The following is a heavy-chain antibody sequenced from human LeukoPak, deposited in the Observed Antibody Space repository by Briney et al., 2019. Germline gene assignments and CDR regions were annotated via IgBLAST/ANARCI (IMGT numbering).Heavy chain of an antibody. CDR1: GYTFTGYY. CDR2: INPNSGGT. V-gene: IGHV1-2*02. Sequence: ASVKVSCKAPGYTFTGYYMHWVRQAPGQGLEWMGWINPNSGGTNYAQKFQGRVTMTRDTSISTAYMELSRLRSDDTAVYYCARDWNCGGDCYSTWGQGTLVTVSS. CDR3: ARDWNCGGDCYST. D-gene: IGHD2-21*02. J-gene: IGHJ4*02.